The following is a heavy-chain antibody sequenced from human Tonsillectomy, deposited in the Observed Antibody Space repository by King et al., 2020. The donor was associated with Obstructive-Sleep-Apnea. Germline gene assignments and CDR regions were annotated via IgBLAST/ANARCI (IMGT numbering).Heavy chain of an antibody. V-gene: IGHV3-49*03. Sequence: DVQLVESGGGLIQPGRSLRLSCTTSGFTFGDYAMSWFRQAPGKGLEWVGFIKSKAYGGTSVYAASVKGRFTISRDDSKSIAYLQMNSLTTEDTAVYYCTRGASYGYDYWXQGXLXTVSS. CDR2: IKSKAYGGTS. CDR1: GFTFGDYA. J-gene: IGHJ4*02. CDR3: TRGASYGYDY. D-gene: IGHD5-18*01.